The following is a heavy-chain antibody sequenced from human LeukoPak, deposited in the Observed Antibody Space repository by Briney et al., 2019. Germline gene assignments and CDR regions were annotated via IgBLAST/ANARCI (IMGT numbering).Heavy chain of an antibody. Sequence: ASVTVSCKASGYTFTGYYMHWVRQAPGQGLEWMGWINPNSGGTNYAQKFQGRVTMTRDTSISTAYMELSRLRSDDTAVYYCARVTPLHYGSGQGAFDIWGQGTMVTVSS. J-gene: IGHJ3*02. CDR2: INPNSGGT. V-gene: IGHV1-2*02. CDR1: GYTFTGYY. CDR3: ARVTPLHYGSGQGAFDI. D-gene: IGHD3-10*01.